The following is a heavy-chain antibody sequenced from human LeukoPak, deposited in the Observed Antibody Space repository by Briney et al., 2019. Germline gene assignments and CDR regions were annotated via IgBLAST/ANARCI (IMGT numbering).Heavy chain of an antibody. Sequence: GASVKVSCKASGYTFTGYYMHWVRQAPGQGLEWMGWINPNSGGTNYAQKFQGRVTMTRDTSISTACMELSRLRSDDTAVYYCARGYNGVYYYYYYYGMDVWGQGTTVTVSS. CDR2: INPNSGGT. V-gene: IGHV1-2*02. D-gene: IGHD2-8*01. CDR1: GYTFTGYY. CDR3: ARGYNGVYYYYYYYGMDV. J-gene: IGHJ6*02.